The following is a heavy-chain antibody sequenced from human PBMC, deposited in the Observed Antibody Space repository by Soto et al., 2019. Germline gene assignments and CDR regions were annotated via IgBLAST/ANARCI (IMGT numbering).Heavy chain of an antibody. CDR2: ISGSGGST. Sequence: SGGSLRLSCAASGFTFSSYAMSWVRQAPGKGLEWVSAISGSGGSTYYADSVKGRFTISRDNSKNTLYLQMNSLRAEDTAVYYCAKPSEQWLVYYFDYWGQGTLVTVSS. V-gene: IGHV3-23*01. CDR1: GFTFSSYA. J-gene: IGHJ4*02. CDR3: AKPSEQWLVYYFDY. D-gene: IGHD6-19*01.